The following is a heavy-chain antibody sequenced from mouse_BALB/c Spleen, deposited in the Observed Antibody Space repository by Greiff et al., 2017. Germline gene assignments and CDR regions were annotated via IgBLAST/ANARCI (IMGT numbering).Heavy chain of an antibody. J-gene: IGHJ4*01. CDR1: GYSFTDYI. Sequence: VQLQQTGPELVKPGASVKISCKASGYSFTDYIMLWVKQSHGKSLEWIGNINPYYGSTSYNLKFKGKATLTVDKSSSTAYMQLNSLTSEDSAVYYCAIRGNEPHRAMDYWGQGTSVTVSS. V-gene: IGHV1-39*01. D-gene: IGHD2-1*01. CDR2: INPYYGST. CDR3: AIRGNEPHRAMDY.